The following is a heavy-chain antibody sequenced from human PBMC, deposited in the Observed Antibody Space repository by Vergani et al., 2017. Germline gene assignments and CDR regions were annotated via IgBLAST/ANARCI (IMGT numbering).Heavy chain of an antibody. D-gene: IGHD3-10*01. Sequence: EKQLVQSGSETKKPGESLKISCQAFGYIFSNFWIGWVRQRPGRGLGWMWIIYPGDSAVKSNPTFRGQVIFSVDTSVNTAYLQWRSLQASATATYFCASGGHGSENGGALQLWGQGTNITVSS. CDR2: IYPGDSAV. CDR3: ASGGHGSENGGALQL. CDR1: GYIFSNFW. J-gene: IGHJ3*01. V-gene: IGHV5-51*01.